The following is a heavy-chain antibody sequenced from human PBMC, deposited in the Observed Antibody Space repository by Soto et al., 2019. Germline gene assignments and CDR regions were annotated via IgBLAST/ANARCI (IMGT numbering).Heavy chain of an antibody. D-gene: IGHD6-19*01. CDR2: INAGNGNT. CDR1: GYTFTGYY. J-gene: IGHJ4*02. V-gene: IGHV1-3*01. Sequence: AASVKVSCKASGYTFTGYYISWVRQAPGQRLEWMGWINAGNGNTKYSQKFQGRVTITRDTSASTVYMELSSLRSEDTAVYYCARVSGWYFLDYWGQGTLVTVSS. CDR3: ARVSGWYFLDY.